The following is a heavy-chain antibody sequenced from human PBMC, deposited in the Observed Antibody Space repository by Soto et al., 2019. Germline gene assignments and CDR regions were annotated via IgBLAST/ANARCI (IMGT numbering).Heavy chain of an antibody. J-gene: IGHJ4*02. V-gene: IGHV4-34*01. CDR2: VNPGGIT. Sequence: SQTLSLTYAVYGGSLSGYYWTWIRQPPGKGLEWIGEVNPGGITNYSPSVKRRLTISLDTSKKQVSLEMTSVTAADTAVYYCGRVVTKMAIQSISSRGPGTLVTVSS. CDR3: GRVVTKMAIQSISS. CDR1: GGSLSGYY. D-gene: IGHD3-9*01.